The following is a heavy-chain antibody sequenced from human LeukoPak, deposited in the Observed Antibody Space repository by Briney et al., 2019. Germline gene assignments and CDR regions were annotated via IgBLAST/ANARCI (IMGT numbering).Heavy chain of an antibody. Sequence: SETLSLTCTVSGGSISSGDYYWSWIRQPPGKGLEWIGYIYYRGSTYYNPSLKSRVTISVDTSKNQFSLKLSSVTAADTAVYYCARVLYYGSGSYSNWFDPWGQGTLVTVSS. V-gene: IGHV4-30-4*01. CDR1: GGSISSGDYY. CDR2: IYYRGST. D-gene: IGHD3-10*01. J-gene: IGHJ5*02. CDR3: ARVLYYGSGSYSNWFDP.